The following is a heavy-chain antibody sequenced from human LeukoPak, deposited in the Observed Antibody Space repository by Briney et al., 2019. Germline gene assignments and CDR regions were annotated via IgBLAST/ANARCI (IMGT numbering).Heavy chain of an antibody. J-gene: IGHJ4*02. CDR1: GFTFGDYA. CDR2: IRSKAYGGTT. V-gene: IGHV3-49*04. Sequence: GGSLRLSCTASGFTFGDYAMSWVRQAPGKGLEWVGFIRSKAYGGTTEYAPSVKGRFTISRDDSKGIAYLQMNSLKTEDTAVYYCTRYDFWSGYPLDWGQGTLVTVSS. CDR3: TRYDFWSGYPLD. D-gene: IGHD3-3*01.